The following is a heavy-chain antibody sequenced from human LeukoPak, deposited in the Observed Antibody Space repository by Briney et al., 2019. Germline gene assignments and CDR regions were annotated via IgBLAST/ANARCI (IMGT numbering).Heavy chain of an antibody. D-gene: IGHD3-3*01. CDR3: ARLTMGHYFDY. V-gene: IGHV4-39*01. CDR2: IYYSGST. CDR1: GGSISSSSYY. J-gene: IGHJ4*02. Sequence: SETLSLTCTVSGGSISSSSYYWCWIRQPPGKGLEWIGSIYYSGSTYYNPSLKSRVTISVDTSKNQFSLKLSSVTAADTAVYYCARLTMGHYFDYWGQGTLVTVSS.